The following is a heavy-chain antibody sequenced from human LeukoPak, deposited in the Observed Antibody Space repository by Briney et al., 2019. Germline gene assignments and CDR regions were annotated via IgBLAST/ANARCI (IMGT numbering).Heavy chain of an antibody. J-gene: IGHJ4*02. CDR1: GGSISSGGYS. CDR2: IYHSGST. Sequence: PSETLSLTCAVSGGSISSGGYSWSWIRQPPGKGLEWIGYIYHSGSTYYNPSLKSRVTISVDRSKNQFSLKLSSVTAADTAVYYCARGYCSGGSCYSADQYYFDYWGQGTLVTVSS. V-gene: IGHV4-30-2*01. D-gene: IGHD2-15*01. CDR3: ARGYCSGGSCYSADQYYFDY.